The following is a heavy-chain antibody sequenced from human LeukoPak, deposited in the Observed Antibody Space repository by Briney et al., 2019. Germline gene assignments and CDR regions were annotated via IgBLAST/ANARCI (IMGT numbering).Heavy chain of an antibody. D-gene: IGHD3-10*01. CDR1: GDSISSSNSY. Sequence: PSETLSLTCTVSGDSISSSNSYWGWIRQPPGTGLEWIGSIYYSGNTYYNASLKSRVTISVDTSKNQFSLKLSSVTAADTAVYYCARQGGSGSYHNWGQGTLVTVSS. CDR2: IYYSGNT. J-gene: IGHJ4*02. V-gene: IGHV4-39*01. CDR3: ARQGGSGSYHN.